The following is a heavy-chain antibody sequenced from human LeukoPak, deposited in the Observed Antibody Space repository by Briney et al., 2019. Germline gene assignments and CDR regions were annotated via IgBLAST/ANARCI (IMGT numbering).Heavy chain of an antibody. Sequence: SETLSLTCAVYGGSFSGYYWSWIRQPPGKGLEWIGEINHSGSTNYNPSLKSRVTISVDTSKNQFSLKLSSVTAADTAVYYCGRSHSIPARNTYYYYVDVWDKGTTVTVSS. CDR3: GRSHSIPARNTYYYYVDV. CDR1: GGSFSGYY. V-gene: IGHV4-34*01. CDR2: INHSGST. J-gene: IGHJ6*03. D-gene: IGHD6-6*01.